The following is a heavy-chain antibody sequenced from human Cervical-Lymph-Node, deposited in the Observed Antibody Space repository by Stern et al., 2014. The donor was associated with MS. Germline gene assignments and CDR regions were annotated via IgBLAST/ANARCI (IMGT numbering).Heavy chain of an antibody. J-gene: IGHJ4*02. V-gene: IGHV3-23*04. Sequence: EMQLVESGGGLVQPGGSLRLSCAASGFTFSSYAMSWVRQAPGKGLEWVSAISGSGGSTYYADSVKGRFTISRDNSKNTLYLQINSLRAEDTAVYYCAKLPDEAYYFDYWGQGTLVTVSS. CDR3: AKLPDEAYYFDY. CDR2: ISGSGGST. CDR1: GFTFSSYA.